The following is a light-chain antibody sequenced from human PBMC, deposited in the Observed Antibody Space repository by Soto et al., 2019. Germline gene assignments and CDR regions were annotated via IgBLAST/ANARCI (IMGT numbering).Light chain of an antibody. CDR2: AAS. J-gene: IGKJ4*01. CDR1: QSIGNY. Sequence: DIQMTQSPSSLSASVGDRVTITCRASQSIGNYLIWFLQTPGKAPKLLIYAASTLQSGVPSRFSGSGSGTDFTLTISRLKREYCATYYCQQSYTPPFTFVGGTKVEIK. CDR3: QQSYTPPFT. V-gene: IGKV1-39*01.